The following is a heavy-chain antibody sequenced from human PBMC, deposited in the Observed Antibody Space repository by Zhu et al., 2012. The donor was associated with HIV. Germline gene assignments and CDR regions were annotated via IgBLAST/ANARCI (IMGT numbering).Heavy chain of an antibody. J-gene: IGHJ4*02. CDR3: AKGGYRGTWIAVAFPDY. CDR2: ISWDGGST. V-gene: IGHV3-43D*03. D-gene: IGHD6-19*01. CDR1: GFTFDDYA. Sequence: EVQLVESGGVVVQPGGSLRLSCAASGFTFDDYAMHWVRQAPGKGLEWVSLISWDGGSTYYADSVKGRFTISRDNSKNSLYLQMNSLRAEDTALYYCAKGGYRGTWIAVAFPDYWGQGTLVTVSS.